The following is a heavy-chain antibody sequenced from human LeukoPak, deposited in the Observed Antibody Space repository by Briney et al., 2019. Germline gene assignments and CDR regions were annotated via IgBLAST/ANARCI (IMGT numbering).Heavy chain of an antibody. CDR2: ISYDGSNK. CDR3: ATVVTAAYQFDY. Sequence: GGSLRLSCAASRFTFSSYGVHWVRQAPGKGLEWVAVISYDGSNKYYADSVKGRFTISRDNSKNTLYLQMNSLRAEDTAVYYCATVVTAAYQFDYWGQGTLVTVSS. CDR1: RFTFSSYG. V-gene: IGHV3-30*03. D-gene: IGHD2-21*02. J-gene: IGHJ4*02.